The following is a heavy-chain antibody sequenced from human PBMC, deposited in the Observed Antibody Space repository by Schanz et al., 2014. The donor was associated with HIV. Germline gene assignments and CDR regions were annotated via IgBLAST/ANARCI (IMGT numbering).Heavy chain of an antibody. Sequence: QVQLVQSGAEVEKPGSSVKVSCKASGGTFSSSTISWVRQAPGQGLEWMGGIIPIFGTRNYAQKFQVRVTFTADKFTGTAYMELSSLRSEDTAVYYCARGVPVVDLLDYHGLDVWGQGTTVTVSS. CDR1: GGTFSSST. J-gene: IGHJ6*02. D-gene: IGHD2-2*01. V-gene: IGHV1-69*06. CDR3: ARGVPVVDLLDYHGLDV. CDR2: IIPIFGTR.